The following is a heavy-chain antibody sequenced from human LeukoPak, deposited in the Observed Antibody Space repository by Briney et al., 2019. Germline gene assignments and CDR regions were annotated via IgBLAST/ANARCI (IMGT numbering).Heavy chain of an antibody. V-gene: IGHV3-23*01. CDR2: ISGSGGST. CDR3: ARLPGMEGYYYYMDV. Sequence: GGSLRLSCAASGFTFSSYWMHWVRQAPGKGLEWVSAISGSGGSTYYADSVKGRFTISRDNSKNTLYLQMNSLRAEDTAVYYCARLPGMEGYYYYMDVWGKGTTVTVSS. CDR1: GFTFSSYW. J-gene: IGHJ6*03. D-gene: IGHD3-10*01.